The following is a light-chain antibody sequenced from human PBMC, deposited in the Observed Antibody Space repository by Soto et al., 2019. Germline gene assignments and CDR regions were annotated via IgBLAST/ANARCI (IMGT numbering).Light chain of an antibody. CDR1: QGIRNE. Sequence: DIQMTQSPSSLSASVGDRVTITCRASQGIRNELGWYQQKPGRAPKRLIYGVSNLQSGVPPRCSGIASGTEFTLTLSSLQPEDCASYYCLQHNTYPWTFGQGTKVEVK. J-gene: IGKJ1*01. CDR2: GVS. V-gene: IGKV1-17*01. CDR3: LQHNTYPWT.